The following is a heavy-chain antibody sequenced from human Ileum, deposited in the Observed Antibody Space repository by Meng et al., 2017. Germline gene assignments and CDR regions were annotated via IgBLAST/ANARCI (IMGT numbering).Heavy chain of an antibody. CDR2: IYYSGGT. V-gene: IGHV4-39*07. CDR1: GDSATSNIYY. D-gene: IGHD1-14*01. CDR3: ARDHGSSNWFYY. J-gene: IGHJ5*01. Sequence: GSLRLSCTVSGDSATSNIYYWGWIRQPPGKGLEWIATIYYSGGTYYNPSLESRVTISVDTSRNEFSLNLKSVTAADTAVYYCARDHGSSNWFYYWGQGTLVTVSS.